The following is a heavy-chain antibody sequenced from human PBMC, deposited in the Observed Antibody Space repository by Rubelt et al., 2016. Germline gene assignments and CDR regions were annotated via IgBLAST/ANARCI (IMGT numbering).Heavy chain of an antibody. CDR2: FFHDGST. CDR3: ARPTGAPSASGSFLV. V-gene: IGHV4-38-2*02. CDR1: GYSINNGYY. D-gene: IGHD3-10*01. Sequence: QVQLQESGPGLVKPSETLSLTCTVSGYSINNGYYWGWIRQPPGKGLEWIASFFHDGSTKYNPSLKSRVTISKYGSKNPCSLNLSSVTAADTAVYYCARPTGAPSASGSFLVWGQGTLVTVSS. J-gene: IGHJ4*02.